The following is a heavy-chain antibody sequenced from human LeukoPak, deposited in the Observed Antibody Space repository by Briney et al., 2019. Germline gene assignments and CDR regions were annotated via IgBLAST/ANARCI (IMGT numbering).Heavy chain of an antibody. CDR2: MNPNSGNT. V-gene: IGHV1-8*01. Sequence: ASVKVSCKASGYTFTSYDINWVRQATGQGLEWMGWMNPNSGNTGYAQKFQGRVTMTRNTSISTAYMELSSLRSEDTAVYYCARDLYCSSTSCYDEHNWFDPWGQGTLVTVSS. J-gene: IGHJ5*02. CDR3: ARDLYCSSTSCYDEHNWFDP. CDR1: GYTFTSYD. D-gene: IGHD2-2*01.